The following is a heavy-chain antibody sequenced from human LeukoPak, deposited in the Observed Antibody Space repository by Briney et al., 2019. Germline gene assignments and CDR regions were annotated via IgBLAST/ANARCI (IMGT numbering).Heavy chain of an antibody. J-gene: IGHJ4*02. CDR1: GGSISSGSYY. D-gene: IGHD5-12*01. CDR2: IYTSGST. V-gene: IGHV4-61*02. Sequence: TSETLSLTCTVSGGSISSGSYYWSWIRQPAGKGLEWIGRIYTSGSTNYNPSLKSRVTISVDTSKNQFSLKLSSVTAADTAVYYCAVQYSGYVDYWGQGTLVTVSS. CDR3: AVQYSGYVDY.